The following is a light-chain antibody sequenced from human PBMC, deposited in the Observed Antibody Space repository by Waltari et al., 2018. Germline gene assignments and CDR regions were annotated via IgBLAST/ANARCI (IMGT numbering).Light chain of an antibody. CDR3: QQYDNLLP. Sequence: DIQMTQSPSSLSPSVGDRVTITCQASQDITNYLNWYQQKPGKAPKLLIYDASNLETGVPSRFSGSGSGADFTFTISSLQPEDIATYYCQQYDNLLPFGGGTKVEI. CDR2: DAS. V-gene: IGKV1-33*01. CDR1: QDITNY. J-gene: IGKJ4*01.